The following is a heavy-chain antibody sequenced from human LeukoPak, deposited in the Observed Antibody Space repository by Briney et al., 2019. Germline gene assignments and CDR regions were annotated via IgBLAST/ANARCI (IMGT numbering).Heavy chain of an antibody. CDR2: IYYSGST. CDR1: GGSISSYY. Sequence: KPSETLSLTCTVSGGSISSYYWSWIRQPPGKGLEWIGYIYYSGSTNYNPSLKSRVTISVDTSKNQFSLKLSSVAAADTAVYYCARQWLDYFDYWGQGTLVTVSS. J-gene: IGHJ4*02. CDR3: ARQWLDYFDY. V-gene: IGHV4-59*01. D-gene: IGHD6-19*01.